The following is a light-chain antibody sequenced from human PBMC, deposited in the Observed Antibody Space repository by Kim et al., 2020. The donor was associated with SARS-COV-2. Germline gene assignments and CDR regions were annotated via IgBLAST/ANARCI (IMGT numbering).Light chain of an antibody. J-gene: IGKJ5*01. V-gene: IGKV1-33*01. CDR1: QDIANY. CDR2: DAS. CDR3: QQYANLPPT. Sequence: DIQMTQSPSSLSTSVGDRVTITCQASQDIANYLNWYQQKPGKAPKFLIYDASHLETVVPSRFSGSGSGTDFTFTISSLQPEDIATYYCQQYANLPPTFGQGTRLEIK.